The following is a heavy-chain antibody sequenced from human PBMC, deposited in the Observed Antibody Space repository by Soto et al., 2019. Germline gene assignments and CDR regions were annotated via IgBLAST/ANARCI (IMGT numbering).Heavy chain of an antibody. CDR1: GGTFSTYA. V-gene: IGHV1-69*01. D-gene: IGHD6-6*01. CDR3: ARDGSRSSTYYYYGMDV. CDR2: IIPIFGAP. Sequence: QVQLVQSGAEVQKPGSSVKVSCKASGGTFSTYAISWVRQAPGQGLEWMGGIIPIFGAPNYARKFQGRVTIIADESSTTTYMELRSLRSEDTAVYYCARDGSRSSTYYYYGMDVWGQGTTVTVSS. J-gene: IGHJ6*02.